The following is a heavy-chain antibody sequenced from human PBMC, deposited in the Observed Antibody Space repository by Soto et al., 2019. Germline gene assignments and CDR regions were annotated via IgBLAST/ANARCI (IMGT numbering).Heavy chain of an antibody. CDR2: INAGNGNT. CDR3: ARETPSAPFDY. J-gene: IGHJ4*02. CDR1: GYTFTSYA. V-gene: IGHV1-3*01. Sequence: ASVKVSCKASGYTFTSYAMHWVRQAPGQRLEWMGWINAGNGNTKYSQKFQGRVTITTDTSTSTAYMELRSLRSDDTAVYYCARETPSAPFDYWGQGTLVTVSS.